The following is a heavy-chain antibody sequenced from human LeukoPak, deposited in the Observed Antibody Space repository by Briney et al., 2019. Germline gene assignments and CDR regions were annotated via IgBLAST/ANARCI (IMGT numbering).Heavy chain of an antibody. D-gene: IGHD3-22*01. CDR3: AREITMIDPFDY. J-gene: IGHJ4*02. V-gene: IGHV4-39*07. Sequence: SETLSFTCTVSGGSISSSSYYWGWIRQPPGKGLEWIGSIYYSGSTYYNPSLKSRVTISVDTSKNQFSLKLSSVTAADTAVYYCAREITMIDPFDYWGQGTLVTVSS. CDR1: GGSISSSSYY. CDR2: IYYSGST.